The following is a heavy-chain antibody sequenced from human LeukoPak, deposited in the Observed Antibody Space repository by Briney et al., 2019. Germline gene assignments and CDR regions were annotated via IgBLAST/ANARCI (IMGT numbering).Heavy chain of an antibody. D-gene: IGHD3-10*01. J-gene: IGHJ5*02. CDR2: INGSGGRT. V-gene: IGHV3-23*01. CDR3: AKDRRSFSLYGSGSYQGGFDP. CDR1: GFTFSSYA. Sequence: GGSLRLSCAASGFTFSSYAMSWVRQAPGKGLEWVSAINGSGGRTYHTDRGKRRFTIYRDNSKNTLYLQMNSLRAEDTAVYYCAKDRRSFSLYGSGSYQGGFDPWGQGTLVSVSS.